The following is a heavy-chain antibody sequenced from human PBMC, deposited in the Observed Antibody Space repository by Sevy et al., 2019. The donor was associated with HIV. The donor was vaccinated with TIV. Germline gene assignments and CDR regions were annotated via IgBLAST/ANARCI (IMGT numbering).Heavy chain of an antibody. V-gene: IGHV1-18*01. CDR1: GYTFTSYG. CDR3: AGSLGHCSGGSCYPRGWFDP. D-gene: IGHD2-15*01. Sequence: ASVKVSCKASGYTFTSYGISWVRQAPGQGLEWMGWISAYNGNTNYAQKLQGRVTMTTDTSTSTAYMELRSLRSDETAVYYCAGSLGHCSGGSCYPRGWFDPWGQGTLVTVSS. CDR2: ISAYNGNT. J-gene: IGHJ5*02.